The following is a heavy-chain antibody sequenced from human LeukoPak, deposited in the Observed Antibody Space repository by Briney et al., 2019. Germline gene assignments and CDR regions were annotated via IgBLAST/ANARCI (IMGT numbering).Heavy chain of an antibody. CDR2: INHSGST. CDR3: ARGQWLRALDY. Sequence: PSETLSLTCAVYGGSFSGYYWSWIRQPPGKGLEWIGEINHSGSTNYNPSLKSRVTISVDTSKNQFSLKLSSVTAADTAVYYCARGQWLRALDYWGQGTLVTVPS. V-gene: IGHV4-34*01. CDR1: GGSFSGYY. J-gene: IGHJ4*02. D-gene: IGHD5-12*01.